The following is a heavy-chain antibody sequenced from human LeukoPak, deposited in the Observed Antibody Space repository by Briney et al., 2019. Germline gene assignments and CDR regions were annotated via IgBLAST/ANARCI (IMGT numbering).Heavy chain of an antibody. D-gene: IGHD1-26*01. J-gene: IGHJ4*02. CDR1: GYTFTDYY. V-gene: IGHV1-2*02. CDR2: INPKSHGT. CDR3: AREEGATDY. Sequence: EASVKVSCKASGYTFTDYYLHWVRQAPGDGLEWMGWINPKSHGTKYEQKFQGRVTMTRDTSTSTVYMELSSLRSEDTAVYYCAREEGATDYWGQGTLVTVSS.